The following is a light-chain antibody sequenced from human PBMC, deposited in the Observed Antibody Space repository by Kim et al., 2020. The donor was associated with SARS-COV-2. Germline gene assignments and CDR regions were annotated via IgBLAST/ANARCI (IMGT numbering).Light chain of an antibody. CDR1: QDIRND. Sequence: DIQMTQSPCSLSASVGDRVTITCRASQDIRNDLGWYQQNSGRAPKRLIYGASSLQSGVPSRFSGSGSGTEFTLTISSVQPEDFATYFCLQHSTYPITFGQGTRLEIK. V-gene: IGKV1-17*01. CDR2: GAS. CDR3: LQHSTYPIT. J-gene: IGKJ5*01.